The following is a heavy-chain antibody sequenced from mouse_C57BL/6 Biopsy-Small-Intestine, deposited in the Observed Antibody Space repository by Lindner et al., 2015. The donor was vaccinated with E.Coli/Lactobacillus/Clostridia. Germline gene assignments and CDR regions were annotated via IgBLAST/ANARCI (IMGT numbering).Heavy chain of an antibody. CDR3: ARMGDYPDY. D-gene: IGHD2-4*01. J-gene: IGHJ2*01. Sequence: VQLQESGPELVKVGASVKMSCKASGYTITDSYIHWVKQSHGKSLEWIGYIYPNNGGNGYNQKFKDRATLTVDKSSSTAYMELRSLTSEDSAVYYCARMGDYPDYWGQGTTLTVSS. V-gene: IGHV1-34*01. CDR2: IYPNNGGN. CDR1: GYTITDSY.